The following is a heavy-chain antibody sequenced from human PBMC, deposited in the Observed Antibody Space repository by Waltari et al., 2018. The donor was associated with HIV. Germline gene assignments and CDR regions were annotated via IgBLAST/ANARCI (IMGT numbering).Heavy chain of an antibody. D-gene: IGHD2-15*01. J-gene: IGHJ5*02. CDR2: ISGSGGST. Sequence: EVQPLESGGGLVQPGGSLRLSCAASGFPFSRYALSWVRQAPGKGLEWVSAISGSGGSTYYADSVKGRFTISRDNSKNTLYLQMNSLRAEDTAVYYCAKGGIVVVVVAFNWFDPWGQGTLVTVSS. CDR3: AKGGIVVVVVAFNWFDP. CDR1: GFPFSRYA. V-gene: IGHV3-23*01.